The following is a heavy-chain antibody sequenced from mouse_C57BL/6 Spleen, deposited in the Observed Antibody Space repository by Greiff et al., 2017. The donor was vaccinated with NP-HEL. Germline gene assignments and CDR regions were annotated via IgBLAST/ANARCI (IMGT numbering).Heavy chain of an antibody. Sequence: QVQLQQPGAELVRPGSSVKLSCKASGYTFTSYWMHWVKQRPIQGLEWIGNIDPSDSETHYNQKFKDKATLTVDKSSSTAYMQLSSLTSEDSAVYYCARGGLYDYDETWFAYWGQGTLVTVSA. J-gene: IGHJ3*01. CDR3: ARGGLYDYDETWFAY. V-gene: IGHV1-52*01. D-gene: IGHD2-4*01. CDR1: GYTFTSYW. CDR2: IDPSDSET.